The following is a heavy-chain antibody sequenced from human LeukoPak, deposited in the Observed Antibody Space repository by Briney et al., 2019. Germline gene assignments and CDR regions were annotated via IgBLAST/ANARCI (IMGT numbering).Heavy chain of an antibody. Sequence: TGGSLRLSCAASGFTVSSYYMSWVRQAPDKRLEWVSVIYRVGDTYYGDSVKGRFTISRDTSKNTLYLQMNSLRVEDTAVYFCARSLDSSGSHPKNYLDYWGHGTLVTVSS. CDR1: GFTVSSYY. J-gene: IGHJ4*01. D-gene: IGHD6-19*01. V-gene: IGHV3-53*01. CDR3: ARSLDSSGSHPKNYLDY. CDR2: IYRVGDT.